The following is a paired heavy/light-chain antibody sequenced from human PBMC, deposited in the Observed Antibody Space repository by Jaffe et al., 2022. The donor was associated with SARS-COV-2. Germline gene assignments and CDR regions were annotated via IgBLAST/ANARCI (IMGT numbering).Heavy chain of an antibody. Sequence: QVQLQQSGPGLVKPSQTLSLTCVISGDSVSSKSAAWNWVRQSPSRGLEWLGRTYYRSKWYSEYAVSVKGRITINPDTSKNQFSLHLNSVTPEDTAMYYCAKVADRYFQQWGQGTLVTVSS. CDR1: GDSVSSKSAA. CDR2: TYYRSKWYS. CDR3: AKVADRYFQQ. V-gene: IGHV6-1*01. D-gene: IGHD6-6*01. J-gene: IGHJ1*01.
Light chain of an antibody. CDR3: ATWDRSLTAQV. V-gene: IGLV1-51*01. CDR2: DND. CDR1: SSNIGNDY. J-gene: IGLJ3*02. Sequence: QSVLTQPPSVSAAPGQKVTISCSGSSSNIGNDYVSWYQQFPGTVPKLLIYDNDKRPSGIPDRFSGSKSGTSATLSITGLQTGDEADYHCATWDRSLTAQVFGGGTKLTVL.